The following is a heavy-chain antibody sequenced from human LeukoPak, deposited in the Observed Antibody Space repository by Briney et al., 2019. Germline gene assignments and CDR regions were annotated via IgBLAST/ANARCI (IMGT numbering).Heavy chain of an antibody. D-gene: IGHD2-21*02. CDR1: GFTFSSYE. CDR2: ISGSGSYI. J-gene: IGHJ3*02. Sequence: GGSLRLSCAASGFTFSSYEMNWVRQAPGKGLEWVSYISGSGSYIYDADSVKGRFTISRDNAKNSLYLQMNSLRAEDTAVYYCARDPYCGGDCYPDAFDIWGQGTMVTVSS. V-gene: IGHV3-48*03. CDR3: ARDPYCGGDCYPDAFDI.